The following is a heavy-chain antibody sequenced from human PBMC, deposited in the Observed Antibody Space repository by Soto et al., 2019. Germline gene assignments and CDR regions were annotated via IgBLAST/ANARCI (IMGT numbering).Heavy chain of an antibody. Sequence: GGSLRLSCAASGFTFSSYGMHWVRQAPGKGLEWVAVIWYDGSNKYYADSVKGRFTISRDNSKNTLYLQMNSLRAEDTAVYYCARGLRWLGWLGMDVWGQGTTVTVSS. D-gene: IGHD6-19*01. CDR3: ARGLRWLGWLGMDV. CDR1: GFTFSSYG. V-gene: IGHV3-33*01. J-gene: IGHJ6*02. CDR2: IWYDGSNK.